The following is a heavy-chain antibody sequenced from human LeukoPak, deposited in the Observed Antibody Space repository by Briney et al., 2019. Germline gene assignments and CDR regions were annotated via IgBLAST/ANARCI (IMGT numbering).Heavy chain of an antibody. J-gene: IGHJ4*02. D-gene: IGHD2-2*01. CDR1: GFTFGDYA. V-gene: IGHV3-49*04. Sequence: GRSLRLSCTASGFTFGDYAMSWVRQAPGKGLEWVGFIRSKAYGGTTEYAASVKGRFTISGDDSKSIAYLQMNSLKTEDTAVYYCTAERGIVVVPAAHDYWGQGTLVTVSS. CDR3: TAERGIVVVPAAHDY. CDR2: IRSKAYGGTT.